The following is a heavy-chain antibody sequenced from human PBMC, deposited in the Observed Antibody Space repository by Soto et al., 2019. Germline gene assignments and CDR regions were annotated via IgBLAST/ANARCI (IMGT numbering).Heavy chain of an antibody. CDR2: IAGKTYGGTT. D-gene: IGHD3-3*01. J-gene: IGHJ6*02. CDR1: GFTSDDYDYG. V-gene: IGHV3-49*04. CDR3: SRDGDYYGLDV. Sequence: GGPLRLSCSFSGFTSDDYDYGVTWVRQAPGKGLEWLGLIAGKTYGGTTQYAASVKGRFIMSRDDSKDVAYLQMRDLGIDDTAIYFCSRDGDYYGLDVWGQGTTVTVSS.